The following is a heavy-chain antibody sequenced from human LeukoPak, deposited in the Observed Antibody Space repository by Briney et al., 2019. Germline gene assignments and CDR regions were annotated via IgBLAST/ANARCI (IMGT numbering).Heavy chain of an antibody. Sequence: GASVKVSCKASGYTFTGYYMHWVRQAPGQGLKWMGWINPNSGGTNYAQKFQGRVTMTRDTSISTAYMELSRLRSDDTAVYYCARVQHGIVVVPGHAFDIWGQGTMVTVSS. CDR1: GYTFTGYY. CDR3: ARVQHGIVVVPGHAFDI. D-gene: IGHD2-2*01. V-gene: IGHV1-2*02. J-gene: IGHJ3*02. CDR2: INPNSGGT.